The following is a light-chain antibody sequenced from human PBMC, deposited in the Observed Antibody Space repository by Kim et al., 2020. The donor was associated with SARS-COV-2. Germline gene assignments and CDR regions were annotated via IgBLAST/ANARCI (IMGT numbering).Light chain of an antibody. CDR1: SEHSAFA. V-gene: IGLV4-69*01. J-gene: IGLJ3*02. Sequence: QLVLTQSPSVSASLGTSVKLTCTLSSEHSAFAIAWHQHQADKGPRFLMRVNNDASHTKGDGILDRFSGSSSRAERYLTISSLQSEDEADYYCQTWAGGIMVFGGGTQLTVL. CDR3: QTWAGGIMV. CDR2: VNNDASH.